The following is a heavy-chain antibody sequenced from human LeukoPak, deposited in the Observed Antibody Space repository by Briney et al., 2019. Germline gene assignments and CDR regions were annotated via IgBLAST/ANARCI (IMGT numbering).Heavy chain of an antibody. CDR3: ARHRLATIRAPFDH. CDR2: IHYSGTT. CDR1: GDSINTGDDY. J-gene: IGHJ4*02. Sequence: SETLSLTCTVSGDSINTGDDYWGWIRQPPGRGLEWIGTIHYSGTTYYNPSLKSRVSISVETSKNHFSLKVTSVTAADTAVYFRARHRLATIRAPFDHWGQGALVTVSS. V-gene: IGHV4-39*01. D-gene: IGHD5-12*01.